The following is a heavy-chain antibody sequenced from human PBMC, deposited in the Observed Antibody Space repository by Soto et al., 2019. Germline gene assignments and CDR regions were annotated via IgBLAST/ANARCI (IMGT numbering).Heavy chain of an antibody. J-gene: IGHJ4*02. CDR1: GGSISSYY. V-gene: IGHV4-59*01. CDR2: IYYSGST. CDR3: ARGGLLYSSGWPLAN. D-gene: IGHD6-19*01. Sequence: PSETLSLTCTVSGGSISSYYWSWIRQPPGKGLEWIGYIYYSGSTNYNPSLKSRVTISVDTSKNRFSLKLSSVTAADTAVYYCARGGLLYSSGWPLANWGQGTLVTVSS.